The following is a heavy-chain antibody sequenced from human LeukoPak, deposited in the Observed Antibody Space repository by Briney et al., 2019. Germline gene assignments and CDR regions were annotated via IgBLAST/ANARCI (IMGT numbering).Heavy chain of an antibody. V-gene: IGHV3-23*01. J-gene: IGHJ4*02. D-gene: IGHD3-10*01. CDR1: GFTFSSYA. CDR2: ISTSGSET. CDR3: AKGSGNGYGSGPFDY. Sequence: GGSLRLSCAASGFTFSSYAMSWVRQAPGKGLEWVSAISTSGSETHYADSVKGRFTIARDNSKNTMSLQMSSLRAEDTALYYCAKGSGNGYGSGPFDYWGQGTLVTVSS.